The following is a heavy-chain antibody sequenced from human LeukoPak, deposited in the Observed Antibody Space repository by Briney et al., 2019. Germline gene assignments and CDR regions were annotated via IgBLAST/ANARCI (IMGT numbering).Heavy chain of an antibody. CDR1: GVSISSYY. J-gene: IGHJ4*02. Sequence: SETLSLTCTVSGVSISSYYWSWIRQPAGKGLEWIGRIHTSGSTNYNPSLKSRVTMSVDTSKNQFSLKLSSVTAADTAVYYCARKSFHSSSYDFWGQGTLVTVSS. CDR3: ARKSFHSSSYDF. D-gene: IGHD6-13*01. V-gene: IGHV4-4*07. CDR2: IHTSGST.